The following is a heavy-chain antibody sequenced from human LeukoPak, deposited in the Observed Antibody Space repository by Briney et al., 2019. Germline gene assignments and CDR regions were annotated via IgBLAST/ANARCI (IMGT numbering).Heavy chain of an antibody. CDR1: GFTFSSYD. D-gene: IGHD3-16*01. CDR3: AKEVRGDAFDI. CDR2: ISYDGSNK. V-gene: IGHV3-30*18. Sequence: GGSLRLSCAASGFTFSSYDMHWVRQAPGKGLEWVAVISYDGSNKDYADSVKGRFTISRDNTKNTLFLQMNNLRAEDTAVYYCAKEVRGDAFDIWGQGTMVTVSS. J-gene: IGHJ3*02.